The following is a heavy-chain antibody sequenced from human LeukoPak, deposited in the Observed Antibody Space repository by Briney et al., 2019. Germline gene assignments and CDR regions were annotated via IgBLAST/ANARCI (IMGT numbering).Heavy chain of an antibody. V-gene: IGHV3-23*01. CDR1: GFTFSSSA. Sequence: GGSLRLSCAASGFTFSSSAMTWVRQAPGKGLEWVSGISGSGGYTYYADSVKGRFTISRDNSKNTLYLQMNSLSAEDTAVYYCAKWSVVPRPNWIDPWGQGTLVTVSS. D-gene: IGHD2-2*01. CDR3: AKWSVVPRPNWIDP. CDR2: ISGSGGYT. J-gene: IGHJ5*02.